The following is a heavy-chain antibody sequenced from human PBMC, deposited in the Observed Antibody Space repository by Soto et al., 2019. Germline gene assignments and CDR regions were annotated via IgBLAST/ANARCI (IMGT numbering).Heavy chain of an antibody. Sequence: ASVKVSCKGCGYSFMKYGINWVRQAPGQGLEWVGWISPYSGYTHSAQKFHGRLTLTTDTAASTAYMELRILRSADTALYYCAREDSVLIPAAHPSRFDSWGQGTLVTVSS. J-gene: IGHJ4*02. D-gene: IGHD2-2*01. CDR2: ISPYSGYT. CDR1: GYSFMKYG. CDR3: AREDSVLIPAAHPSRFDS. V-gene: IGHV1-18*01.